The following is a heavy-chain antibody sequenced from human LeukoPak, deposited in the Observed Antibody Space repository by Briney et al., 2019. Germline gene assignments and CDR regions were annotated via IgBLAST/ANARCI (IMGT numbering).Heavy chain of an antibody. CDR3: ANGRQLWPTYFDY. J-gene: IGHJ4*02. D-gene: IGHD5-18*01. CDR2: ISGSGGST. V-gene: IGHV3-23*01. Sequence: ETLSLTCTVSGGSISSGGYYWSWIRQHPGKGLEWVSAISGSGGSTYYADSVKGRFTISRDNSKNTLYLQMNSLRAEDTAVYYCANGRQLWPTYFDYWGQGTLVTVSS. CDR1: GGSISSGGYY.